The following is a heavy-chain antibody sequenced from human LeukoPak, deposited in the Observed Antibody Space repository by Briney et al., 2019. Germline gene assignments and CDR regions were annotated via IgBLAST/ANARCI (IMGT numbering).Heavy chain of an antibody. CDR2: INPNSGGT. V-gene: IGHV1-2*02. J-gene: IGHJ6*02. CDR3: ARDHLYSGYDWYYYYGMDV. Sequence: ASVKVSCKASGYTFTGYYMHWVRQAPGQGLEWMGWINPNSGGTNYAQKFQGRVTMTRDTSISTAYMELSRLRSDDTAVYYCARDHLYSGYDWYYYYGMDVWGQGPRSPSP. CDR1: GYTFTGYY. D-gene: IGHD5-12*01.